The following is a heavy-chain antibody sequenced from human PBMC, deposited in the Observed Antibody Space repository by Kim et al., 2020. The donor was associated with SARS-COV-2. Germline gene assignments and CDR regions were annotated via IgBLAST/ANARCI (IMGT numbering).Heavy chain of an antibody. J-gene: IGHJ4*02. CDR3: ARGRYSSSSGGFDY. V-gene: IGHV4-34*01. Sequence: NPALHGRVTISVDTSKNQFSLKLSSVTAADTAVYYWARGRYSSSSGGFDYWGQGTLVTVSS. D-gene: IGHD6-6*01.